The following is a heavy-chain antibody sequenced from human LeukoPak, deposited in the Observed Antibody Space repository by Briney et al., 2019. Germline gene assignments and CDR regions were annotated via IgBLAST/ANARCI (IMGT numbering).Heavy chain of an antibody. CDR2: IYPDDSDT. J-gene: IGHJ6*02. CDR1: XW. CDR3: ARPGSNYGDYYYYGMDV. V-gene: IGHV5-51*01. Sequence: XWIGWGRQLXXXGXEWMXXIYPDDSDTRYNPSFQGQVTISADKSISTAYLQWSSLKASDTAMYYCARPGSNYGDYYYYGMDVWGQGTTVTVSS. D-gene: IGHD4-11*01.